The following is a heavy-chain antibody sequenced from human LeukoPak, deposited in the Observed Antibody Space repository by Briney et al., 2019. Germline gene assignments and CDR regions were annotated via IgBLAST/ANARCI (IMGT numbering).Heavy chain of an antibody. D-gene: IGHD2-8*01. J-gene: IGHJ4*02. Sequence: ASVQVSCQASGGTFSSYAISWVRQAPGQGLEWMGGIIPIFGTANYAQKFQGRVTITADESTSTAYMELSSLRSEDTAVYYCARDFCTNGVCYPFDYWGQGTLVTVSS. V-gene: IGHV1-69*01. CDR3: ARDFCTNGVCYPFDY. CDR1: GGTFSSYA. CDR2: IIPIFGTA.